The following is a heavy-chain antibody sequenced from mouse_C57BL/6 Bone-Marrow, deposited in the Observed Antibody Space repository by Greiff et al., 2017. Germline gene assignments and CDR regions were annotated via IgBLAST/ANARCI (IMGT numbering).Heavy chain of an antibody. J-gene: IGHJ1*03. D-gene: IGHD4-1*01. CDR3: ARSHKLGLDWYFDV. CDR2: INPSNGGT. CDR1: GYTFTSYW. Sequence: QVQLQQPGTELVKPGASVKLSCKASGYTFTSYWMHWVKQRPGQGLEWIGNINPSNGGTNYNEKFKSKATLTVDKSSSTAYMQLSSLTSEDSAVYYCARSHKLGLDWYFDVWGTGTTVTVSS. V-gene: IGHV1-53*01.